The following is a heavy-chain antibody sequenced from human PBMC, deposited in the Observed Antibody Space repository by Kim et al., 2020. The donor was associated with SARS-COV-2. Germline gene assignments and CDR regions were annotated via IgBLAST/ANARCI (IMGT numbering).Heavy chain of an antibody. V-gene: IGHV3-30*07. D-gene: IGHD3-10*01. J-gene: IGHJ5*02. CDR3: ARDVLLWFGEPYNWFDP. Sequence: GKCRFTISRDNSKNTLYLQMNSLRAEDTAVYYCARDVLLWFGEPYNWFDPWGQGTLVTVSS.